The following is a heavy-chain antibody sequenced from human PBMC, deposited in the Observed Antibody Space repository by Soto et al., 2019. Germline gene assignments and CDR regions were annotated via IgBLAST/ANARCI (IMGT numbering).Heavy chain of an antibody. CDR2: INPSGGST. J-gene: IGHJ6*02. CDR1: GYTFTSYY. CDR3: ARVRIPARLAYYYYGMDV. V-gene: IGHV1-46*01. Sequence: ASVKVSCKASGYTFTSYYMHWVRQAPGQGLKWMGIINPSGGSTSYAQKNQGRVTMTRDTSASTVYMELSSLRSEDTALYYFARVRIPARLAYYYYGMDVWGQGTRVTVSS. D-gene: IGHD6-6*01.